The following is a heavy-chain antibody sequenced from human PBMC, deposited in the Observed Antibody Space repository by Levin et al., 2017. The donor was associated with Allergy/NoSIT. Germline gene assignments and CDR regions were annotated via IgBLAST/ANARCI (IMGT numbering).Heavy chain of an antibody. J-gene: IGHJ4*02. Sequence: LSLTCAASGFTFDDYAMHWVRQAPGKGLEWVSGISWNSGSIGYADSVKGRFTISRDNAKNSLYLQMNSLRAEDTALYYCAKGRVASHAAPFDYWGQGTLVTVSS. CDR1: GFTFDDYA. V-gene: IGHV3-9*01. CDR2: ISWNSGSI. D-gene: IGHD5-12*01. CDR3: AKGRVASHAAPFDY.